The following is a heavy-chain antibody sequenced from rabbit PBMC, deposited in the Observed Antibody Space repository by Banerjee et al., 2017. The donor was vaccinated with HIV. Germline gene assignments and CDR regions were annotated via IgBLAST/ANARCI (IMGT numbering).Heavy chain of an antibody. D-gene: IGHD2-1*01. Sequence: QSLEESGGGLVQPEGSLTLTCKASGLDFSDNYYMCWVRQAPGKGLEWIGYIVTGSSVGTYYASWAKGRFTISKTSSTTVTLQMTSLTVADTATYFCARTINSFTHALDLWGPGTLV. CDR1: GLDFSDNYY. V-gene: IGHV1S40*01. J-gene: IGHJ4*01. CDR3: ARTINSFTHALDL. CDR2: IVTGSSVGT.